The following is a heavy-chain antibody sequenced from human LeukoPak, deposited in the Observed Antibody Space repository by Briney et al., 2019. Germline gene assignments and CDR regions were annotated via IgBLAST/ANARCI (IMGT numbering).Heavy chain of an antibody. D-gene: IGHD3-16*02. CDR1: GVPISRYY. CDR3: AGVKVWGSYQTAFDY. J-gene: IGHJ4*02. Sequence: SETLSLTCTVSGVPISRYYWNWIRQSAGKALKGIGRIYTSGTNNYNPSVKSRVTMSVDTSQNQFSLKLTSVTAADTAVYYCAGVKVWGSYQTAFDYWGQGTLVTVSS. CDR2: IYTSGTN. V-gene: IGHV4-4*07.